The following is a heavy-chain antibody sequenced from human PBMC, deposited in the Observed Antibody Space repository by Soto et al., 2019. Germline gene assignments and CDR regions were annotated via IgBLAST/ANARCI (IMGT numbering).Heavy chain of an antibody. Sequence: SETLSLTCGVSDGSMNSGGYYWSWIRQLPGKGLEWIGFIHYSGATLYSPSLKSRVSISMETSKNQFPLKLSSVTAADTAVYYCAAGGIYGSYYFDYWGQGTLVTVSS. D-gene: IGHD3-10*01. J-gene: IGHJ4*02. CDR1: DGSMNSGGYY. CDR2: IHYSGAT. CDR3: AAGGIYGSYYFDY. V-gene: IGHV4-31*11.